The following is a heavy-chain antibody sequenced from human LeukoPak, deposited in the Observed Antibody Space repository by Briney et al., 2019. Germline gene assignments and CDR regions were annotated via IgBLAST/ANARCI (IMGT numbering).Heavy chain of an antibody. J-gene: IGHJ3*02. V-gene: IGHV4-39*01. CDR1: GGSISSSSYY. D-gene: IGHD5-12*01. CDR2: IYYSGST. Sequence: SETLSLTCTVSGGSISSSSYYWGWLRQPPGKGLEWIGSIYYSGSTYYNPSLKSRVTISVDTSKNQFSLKLSSVTAADTAVYYCARLLTITDAFDIWGQGTMVTVSS. CDR3: ARLLTITDAFDI.